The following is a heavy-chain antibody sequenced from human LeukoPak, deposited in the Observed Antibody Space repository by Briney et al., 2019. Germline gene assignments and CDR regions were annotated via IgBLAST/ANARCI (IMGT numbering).Heavy chain of an antibody. CDR1: GGSISSSNW. J-gene: IGHJ4*02. D-gene: IGHD3-10*01. CDR3: ARIRYYYGSGSYCFDY. V-gene: IGHV4-4*02. Sequence: SSGTLSLTCAVSGGSISSSNWWSWVRQPPGKGLEWIGEIYHSGSTNYNPSLKSRVTISVDKSKNQFSLKLSSVTAADTAVYYCARIRYYYGSGSYCFDYWGQGTLVTVSS. CDR2: IYHSGST.